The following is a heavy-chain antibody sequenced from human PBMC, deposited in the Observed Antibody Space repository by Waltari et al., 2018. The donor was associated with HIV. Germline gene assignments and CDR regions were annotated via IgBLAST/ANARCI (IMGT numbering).Heavy chain of an antibody. CDR3: ARTLAQGWGLDY. CDR2: IGTAGDT. V-gene: IGHV3-13*01. D-gene: IGHD3-16*01. CDR1: GFAFRRYD. Sequence: EVQLVESGGGLVQPGGSLRLSCAASGFAFRRYDMHGVRQATGKGLELVSAIGTAGDTYYPGSVKGRFTISRENAKNSLYLQMNSLRAEDTAVYYCARTLAQGWGLDYWGQGTLVTVSS. J-gene: IGHJ4*02.